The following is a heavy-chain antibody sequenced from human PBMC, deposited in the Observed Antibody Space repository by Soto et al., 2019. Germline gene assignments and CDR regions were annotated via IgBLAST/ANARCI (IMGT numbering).Heavy chain of an antibody. J-gene: IGHJ3*02. CDR2: ISGSGGST. CDR3: AKDLRPWKDIVQMVYAMSSDAFDI. Sequence: GASVSVSCAASGFTFSSYAMSWFRQAPGKGLEWVSAISGSGGSTYYADSVKGRFTISRDNSKNTLYLQMNSLRAEDTAVYYCAKDLRPWKDIVQMVYAMSSDAFDIWGQGTMVTVSS. CDR1: GFTFSSYA. D-gene: IGHD2-8*01. V-gene: IGHV3-23*01.